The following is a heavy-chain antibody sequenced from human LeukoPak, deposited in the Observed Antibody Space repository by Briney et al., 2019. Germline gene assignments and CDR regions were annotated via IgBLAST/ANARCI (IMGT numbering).Heavy chain of an antibody. CDR2: IDPGDSDT. V-gene: IGHV5-51*01. CDR3: ARRYHDYSGYSRQFDY. J-gene: IGHJ4*02. D-gene: IGHD3-22*01. Sequence: GESLQISYEGSGYSFNTYWIGWVRQMPGKGLEWMGIIDPGDSDTRYSPSFQGQVTISADKSISTAYLQWSSLKTSDTAMYYCARRYHDYSGYSRQFDYWGQGTLVTVSS. CDR1: GYSFNTYW.